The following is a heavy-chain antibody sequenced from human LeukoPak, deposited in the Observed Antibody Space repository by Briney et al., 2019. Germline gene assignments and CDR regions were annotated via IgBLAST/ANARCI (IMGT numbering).Heavy chain of an antibody. CDR2: INHSGST. V-gene: IGHV4-34*01. CDR3: AGIVVVPAAIRDGMDV. J-gene: IGHJ6*02. Sequence: SETLSLTCAVYCGSFSGYYWSWIRQPPGKGLEWIGEINHSGSTNYNPSLKSRVTISVDTSKNQFSLKLSSVTAADTAVYYCAGIVVVPAAIRDGMDVWGQGTTVTVSS. CDR1: CGSFSGYY. D-gene: IGHD2-2*02.